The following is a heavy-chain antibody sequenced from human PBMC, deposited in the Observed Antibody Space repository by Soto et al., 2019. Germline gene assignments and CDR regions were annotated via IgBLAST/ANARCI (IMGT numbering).Heavy chain of an antibody. Sequence: GGSLRLSCAASGFTFSSYVMYWVRQAPGKGLEWVAVISYDGSNKYYADSVKGRFTISRDKNTLYLQMNSLRAEDTAVYYCARDKFTSSWSYGMDVWGQGNTVTVSS. V-gene: IGHV3-30-3*01. CDR2: ISYDGSNK. CDR3: ARDKFTSSWSYGMDV. CDR1: GFTFSSYV. J-gene: IGHJ6*02. D-gene: IGHD6-13*01.